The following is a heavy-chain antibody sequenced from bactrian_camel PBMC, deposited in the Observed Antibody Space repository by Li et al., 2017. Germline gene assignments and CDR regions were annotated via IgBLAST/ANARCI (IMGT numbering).Heavy chain of an antibody. V-gene: IGHV3S40*01. Sequence: DVQLVESGGGSAQIGGSLRLSCVASGYTYSSNCMGWFRQAPGKERAGVAAIYTGGGRTYYADSVKGRFTISRDNAKNMVYLQMNSLKPEDTAMYYCAAGGVCGGIWFRDYEYSYWGQGTQVTVS. CDR1: GYTYSSNC. J-gene: IGHJ4*01. CDR3: AAGGVCGGIWFRDYEYSY. D-gene: IGHD5*01. CDR2: IYTGGGRT.